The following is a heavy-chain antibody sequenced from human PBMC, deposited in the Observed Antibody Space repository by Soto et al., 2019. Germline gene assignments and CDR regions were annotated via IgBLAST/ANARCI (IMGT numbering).Heavy chain of an antibody. Sequence: GGSLRLSCAASGFTFSNYAMNWVRQAPGKGLEWVSTISGSGGSTPYADSVKGRFTISRDNSNNTLYLQMNGLRAEDTAVYYCAKRGSHCNSGSCYSDYWGQGTLVTVSS. J-gene: IGHJ4*02. D-gene: IGHD2-15*01. CDR1: GFTFSNYA. CDR3: AKRGSHCNSGSCYSDY. CDR2: ISGSGGST. V-gene: IGHV3-23*01.